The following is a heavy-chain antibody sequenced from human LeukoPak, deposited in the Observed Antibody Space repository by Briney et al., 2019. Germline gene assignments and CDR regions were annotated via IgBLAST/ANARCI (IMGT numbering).Heavy chain of an antibody. J-gene: IGHJ5*02. V-gene: IGHV3-30-3*01. Sequence: GGSLRLSCAASGLTFSSYAMHWVRQAPGKGLEWVAVIPYDGSNKYYADSVKGRFTISRDNSKNTLYLQMNSLRAEDTAVYYCARGSRIQLNWFDPWGQGTLVTVSS. CDR2: IPYDGSNK. CDR3: ARGSRIQLNWFDP. D-gene: IGHD5-18*01. CDR1: GLTFSSYA.